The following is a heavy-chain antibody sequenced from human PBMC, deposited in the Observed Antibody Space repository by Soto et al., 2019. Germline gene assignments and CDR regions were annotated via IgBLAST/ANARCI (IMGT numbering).Heavy chain of an antibody. J-gene: IGHJ5*02. CDR2: INNDANHT. CDR1: GITFRTSW. D-gene: IGHD3-10*01. CDR3: VGDGHSITISCYGNWFDP. Sequence: GGPLRLSGGAPGITFRTSWMHWIRQVPGKGLEWCTRINNDANHTYNAGSVKGRHTNSTDDDKITLHLEMNSLRAEDTAAYYCVGDGHSITISCYGNWFDPWGQGTLVTVSS. V-gene: IGHV3-74*01.